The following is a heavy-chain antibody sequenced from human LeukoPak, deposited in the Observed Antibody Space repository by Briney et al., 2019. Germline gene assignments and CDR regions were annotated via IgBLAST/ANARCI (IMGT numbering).Heavy chain of an antibody. V-gene: IGHV4-59*01. CDR1: GGSISSYY. D-gene: IGHD4/OR15-4a*01. CDR2: IYYSGST. Sequence: SETLSLTCTVSGGSISSYYWSWIRQPPGKGLECIGYIYYSGSTNYNPSLKSRVTVSVDTSKNQFSLKLSSVTAADTAVYYCARGDYDAYFDYWGQGTLVTVSS. J-gene: IGHJ4*02. CDR3: ARGDYDAYFDY.